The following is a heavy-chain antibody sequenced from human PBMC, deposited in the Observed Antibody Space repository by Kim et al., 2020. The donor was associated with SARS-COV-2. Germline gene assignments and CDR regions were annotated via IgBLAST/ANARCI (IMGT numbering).Heavy chain of an antibody. J-gene: IGHJ4*02. CDR2: ISSSSSYT. CDR1: GFTFSDYY. D-gene: IGHD6-13*01. V-gene: IGHV3-11*05. CDR3: AGVPVGSSSWYYFDY. Sequence: GGSLRLSCAASGFTFSDYYMSWIRQAPGKGLEWVSYISSSSSYTNYADSVKGRFTISRDNAKNSLYLQMNSLRAEDTAVYYCAGVPVGSSSWYYFDYWGQGTLVTVSS.